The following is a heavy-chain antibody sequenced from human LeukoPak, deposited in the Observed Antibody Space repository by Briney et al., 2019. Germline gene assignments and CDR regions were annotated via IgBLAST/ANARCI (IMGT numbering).Heavy chain of an antibody. CDR1: GDTVSSNRAA. CDR3: ARLVGDQVVY. CDR2: TYYRSKWSN. V-gene: IGHV6-1*01. J-gene: IGHJ4*02. Sequence: SQTLSLTCAISGDTVSSNRAAWNWIRQSPSRGLDWLGRTYYRSKWSNDYALSVRSRITINPDTSKNQFSLQLKFETPEDTAVYYCARLVGDQVVYWGQGTLVTVSS. D-gene: IGHD2-2*01.